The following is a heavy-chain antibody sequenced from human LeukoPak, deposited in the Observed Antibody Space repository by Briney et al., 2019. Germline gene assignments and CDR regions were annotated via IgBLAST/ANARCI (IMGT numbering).Heavy chain of an antibody. J-gene: IGHJ4*02. V-gene: IGHV1-69*06. CDR2: IIPIFGTA. D-gene: IGHD3-10*01. Sequence: SVKVSCKASGGTFSSYAISWVRQAPGQGLEWMGGIIPIFGTANYAQKFQGRVTITADKSTSTAYMELSSLRSEDTAVYYCARGYGSGSSWQYYFDYWGQGTLVTVSS. CDR1: GGTFSSYA. CDR3: ARGYGSGSSWQYYFDY.